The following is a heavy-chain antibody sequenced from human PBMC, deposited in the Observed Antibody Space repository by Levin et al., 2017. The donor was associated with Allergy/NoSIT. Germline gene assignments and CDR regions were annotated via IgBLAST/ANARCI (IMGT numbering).Heavy chain of an antibody. J-gene: IGHJ6*02. CDR1: GFTFSSYE. V-gene: IGHV3-48*03. D-gene: IGHD5-18*01. CDR3: ARSNELDTAMVSGYGMDV. Sequence: SCAASGFTFSSYEMNWVRQAPGKGLEWVSYISSSGSTIYYADSVKGRFTISRDNAKNSLYLQMNSLRAEDTAVYYCARSNELDTAMVSGYGMDVWGQGTTVTVSS. CDR2: ISSSGSTI.